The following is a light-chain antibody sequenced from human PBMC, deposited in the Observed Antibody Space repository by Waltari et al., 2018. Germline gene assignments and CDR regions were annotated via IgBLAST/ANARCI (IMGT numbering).Light chain of an antibody. V-gene: IGKV3-20*01. Sequence: ERGPLPCRGSHSVSRALAWLQQKPGQAPRLLIFGASDRATCIPDRFRGSGSETDFSLNISRLEPEDFAVYYCQHYVRLPATFGRGTKVEIK. CDR3: QHYVRLPAT. J-gene: IGKJ1*01. CDR1: HSVSRA. CDR2: GAS.